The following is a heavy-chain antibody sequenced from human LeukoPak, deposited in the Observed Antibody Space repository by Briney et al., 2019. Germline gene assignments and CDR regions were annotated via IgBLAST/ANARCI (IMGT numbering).Heavy chain of an antibody. D-gene: IGHD5-12*01. J-gene: IGHJ4*02. V-gene: IGHV4-38-2*02. CDR2: IYYSGST. CDR1: GYSISSGYY. CDR3: ASLEILWGYDTPQPIFDY. Sequence: SETLSLTCTVSGYSISSGYYWGWIRQPPGKGLEWIGSIYYSGSTYYNPSLKSRVTISVDTSKNQFSLKLSSVTAADTAVYYCASLEILWGYDTPQPIFDYWGQGTLVTVSS.